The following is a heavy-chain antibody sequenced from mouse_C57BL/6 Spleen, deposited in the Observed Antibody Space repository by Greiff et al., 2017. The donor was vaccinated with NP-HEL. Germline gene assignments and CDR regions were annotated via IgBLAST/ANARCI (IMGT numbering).Heavy chain of an antibody. Sequence: VQLQQPGAELVMPGASVKLSCKASGYTFTSYWMHWVKQRPGQGLEWIGEIDPSDSDTNYNQKFKGKSTLTVDKSSSTAYMQLSSLTSEDSAVYYCARSGDYDGDFAYWGQGTLVTVSA. CDR2: IDPSDSDT. CDR3: ARSGDYDGDFAY. D-gene: IGHD2-4*01. J-gene: IGHJ3*01. CDR1: GYTFTSYW. V-gene: IGHV1-69*01.